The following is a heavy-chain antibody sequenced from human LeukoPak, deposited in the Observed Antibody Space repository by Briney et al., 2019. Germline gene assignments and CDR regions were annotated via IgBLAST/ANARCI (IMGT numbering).Heavy chain of an antibody. J-gene: IGHJ6*03. V-gene: IGHV4-34*01. CDR2: INHSGST. CDR3: AREGGQQLDYYYYMDV. Sequence: SETLSLTCAVYGGSFSGYYWSWIRQPPRKGLEWVGGINHSGSTNYNPSLKSRVTISVDTSKNQFSLKLSSVTAADTAVYYCAREGGQQLDYYYYMDVWGKGTTVAVSS. D-gene: IGHD6-13*01. CDR1: GGSFSGYY.